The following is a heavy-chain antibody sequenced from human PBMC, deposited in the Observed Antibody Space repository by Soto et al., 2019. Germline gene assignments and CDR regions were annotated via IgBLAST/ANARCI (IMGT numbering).Heavy chain of an antibody. Sequence: QVPLVQSGAEVKKPGSSVTVSCKASGGTFSSYAIHWWRQAPGQGLEWMGGIIPMYGPAKYAQRFQGRVTITADESTTTVYMELTSLTSQDTAVYYCARVTSMVRGVIDNGFDPWGHGTLVTVSS. D-gene: IGHD3-10*01. V-gene: IGHV1-69*01. J-gene: IGHJ5*02. CDR3: ARVTSMVRGVIDNGFDP. CDR1: GGTFSSYA. CDR2: IIPMYGPA.